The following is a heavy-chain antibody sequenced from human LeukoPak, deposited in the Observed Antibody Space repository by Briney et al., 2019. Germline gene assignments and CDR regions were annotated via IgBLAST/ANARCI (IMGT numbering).Heavy chain of an antibody. J-gene: IGHJ6*02. CDR1: GGSISSGGYY. V-gene: IGHV4-31*03. CDR3: AREQRTARYYDFWSGPNGPNYYYYGMDV. Sequence: SETLSLTCTGSGGSISSGGYYWSWIRQHPGKGLERIGYIYYSWSTYYNPSLKSRVTISVDTSKNQFSLKLSSVTAADTAVYYCAREQRTARYYDFWSGPNGPNYYYYGMDVWGQGTTVTVSS. D-gene: IGHD3-3*01. CDR2: IYYSWST.